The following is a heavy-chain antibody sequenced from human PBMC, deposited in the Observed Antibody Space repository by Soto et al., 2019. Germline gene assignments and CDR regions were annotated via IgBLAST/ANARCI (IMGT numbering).Heavy chain of an antibody. D-gene: IGHD6-13*01. V-gene: IGHV1-69*01. J-gene: IGHJ5*02. CDR3: ARDGDPYSSSWYGNWFDP. CDR2: IIPIFGTA. Sequence: QVQLVQSGAEVKKPGSSVKVSCKASGGTFSSYAISWVRQAPGQGLEWMGGIIPIFGTANYAQKFQGRVTITADESTSTAYMELSSLRCEDTAVYYCARDGDPYSSSWYGNWFDPWGQGTLVTVSS. CDR1: GGTFSSYA.